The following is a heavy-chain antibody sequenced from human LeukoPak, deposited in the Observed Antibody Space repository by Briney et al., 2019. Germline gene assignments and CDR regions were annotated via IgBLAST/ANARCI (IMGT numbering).Heavy chain of an antibody. CDR1: GFTFSSTS. V-gene: IGHV3-21*04. D-gene: IGHD6-19*01. CDR2: ISSGSSYI. CDR3: AKSGSGWTGFFDY. J-gene: IGHJ4*02. Sequence: GGSLRLSCAASGFTFSSTSMNWVRQAPGKGLEWVSSISSGSSYIFYADSVKGRFTISRDNAKNSLYLQMNSLRAEDTAVYYCAKSGSGWTGFFDYWGQGTLVTVSS.